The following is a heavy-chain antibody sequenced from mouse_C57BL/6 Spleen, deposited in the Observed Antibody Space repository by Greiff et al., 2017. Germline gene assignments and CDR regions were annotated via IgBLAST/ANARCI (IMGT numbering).Heavy chain of an antibody. D-gene: IGHD1-1*01. CDR1: GYTFTDYN. CDR2: INPNNGGT. CDR3: ARLRYYGSSYGYFDV. Sequence: VQLKESGPELVKPGASVKIPCKASGYTFTDYNMDWVKQSHGKSLEWIGDINPNNGGTIYNQKFKGKATLTVDKSSSTAYMELRSLTSEDTAVYYGARLRYYGSSYGYFDVWGTGTTVTVSS. J-gene: IGHJ1*03. V-gene: IGHV1-18*01.